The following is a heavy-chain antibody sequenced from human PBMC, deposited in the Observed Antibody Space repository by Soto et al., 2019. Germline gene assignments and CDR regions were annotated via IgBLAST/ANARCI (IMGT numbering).Heavy chain of an antibody. J-gene: IGHJ4*02. CDR2: INHSGST. CDR3: ARGHIAQLASLDY. D-gene: IGHD6-13*01. CDR1: GGSFSGYY. V-gene: IGHV4-34*01. Sequence: QVQLQQWGAGLLKPSETLSLTCAVYGGSFSGYYWSWIRQPPGKGLEWIGEINHSGSTNYNPSLKSRVTISVDTSQNPFSLKLSSVAAADTAVYYCARGHIAQLASLDYWGQGTLVTVSS.